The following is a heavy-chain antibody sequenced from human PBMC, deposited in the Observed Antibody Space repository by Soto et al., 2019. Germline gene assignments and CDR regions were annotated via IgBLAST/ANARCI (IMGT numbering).Heavy chain of an antibody. V-gene: IGHV1-18*04. D-gene: IGHD2-15*01. J-gene: IGHJ4*02. CDR3: ARDRNNYCSGGSCYSLYFDS. CDR2: ISAYNGNT. Sequence: GASVKVSCKASGYTFTSYGISWVRQAPGQGLEWMGWISAYNGNTNYAQKLQGRVTMTTDTSTSTAYMELRSLRSDDTAVYYCARDRNNYCSGGSCYSLYFDSWGQGTLVTVSS. CDR1: GYTFTSYG.